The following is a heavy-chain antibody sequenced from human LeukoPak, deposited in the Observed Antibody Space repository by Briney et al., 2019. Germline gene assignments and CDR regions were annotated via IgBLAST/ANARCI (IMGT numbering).Heavy chain of an antibody. CDR3: ARGGTGYYLDISGYSTD. CDR2: ISPYNGNT. D-gene: IGHD3-22*01. Sequence: ASMKVSCKASGYTFTSNGISWVRQAPGQGLEWMGWISPYNGNTNYAQKFQGRVTMTTDTSTSIAYMELRSLRSDDTAVYYCARGGTGYYLDISGYSTDWGQGTLVTVSS. CDR1: GYTFTSNG. J-gene: IGHJ4*02. V-gene: IGHV1-18*01.